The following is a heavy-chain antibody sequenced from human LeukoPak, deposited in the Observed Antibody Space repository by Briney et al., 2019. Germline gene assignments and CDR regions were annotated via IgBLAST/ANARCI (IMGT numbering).Heavy chain of an antibody. J-gene: IGHJ4*02. V-gene: IGHV3-74*01. CDR1: GFTFSSYA. CDR3: ARGGPRRGAYFDY. Sequence: AGGSLRLSCAASGFTFSSYAMHWVRQAPGKGLVWVSRINTDGTSTSYADSVRGRFTISRDNAKNTLYLQMNSLRAEDTAVYYCARGGPRRGAYFDYWGQGTLVTVSS. CDR2: INTDGTST.